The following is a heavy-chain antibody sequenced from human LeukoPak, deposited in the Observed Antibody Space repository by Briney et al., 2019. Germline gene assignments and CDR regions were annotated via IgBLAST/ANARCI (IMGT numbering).Heavy chain of an antibody. CDR2: ISAYNGNT. Sequence: ASVKVSCKASGYTFTSHGISWVRQAPGQGLEWMGWISAYNGNTNYAQKLQGRVTMTTDTSTSTAYMELRSLRSDDTAVYYCARVWADIVVVVAAPHFDYWGQGTLVTVSS. D-gene: IGHD2-15*01. CDR3: ARVWADIVVVVAAPHFDY. J-gene: IGHJ4*02. CDR1: GYTFTSHG. V-gene: IGHV1-18*01.